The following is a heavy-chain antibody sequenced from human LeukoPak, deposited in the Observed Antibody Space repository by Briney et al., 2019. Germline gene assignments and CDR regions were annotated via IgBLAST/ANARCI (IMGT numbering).Heavy chain of an antibody. CDR3: ARLPAKRYYFDY. Sequence: ASVKVSCKASGYNFIAYYIHWVRQAPGQGLEWMGRINPNSGGTNYAQKFQGRVTMTRDTSISTAYMELSRLRSDDTAVYYCARLPAKRYYFDYWGQGTLVTVSS. CDR2: INPNSGGT. J-gene: IGHJ4*02. D-gene: IGHD4-17*01. CDR1: GYNFIAYY. V-gene: IGHV1-2*06.